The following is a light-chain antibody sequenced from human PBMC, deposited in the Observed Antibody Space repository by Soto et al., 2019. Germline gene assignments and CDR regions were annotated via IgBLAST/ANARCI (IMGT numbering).Light chain of an antibody. CDR3: QQYGSSPT. V-gene: IGKV3-20*01. Sequence: EIVLTQSPGTLSSSPGERATLSCRASQSVSSKYFAWYQQKPGQAPMLLIYGASSRATGSPDRFSGSGSGTDFPLTISRLEPEDFAVYYCQQYGSSPTFGGGAKVEIK. J-gene: IGKJ4*01. CDR1: QSVSSKY. CDR2: GAS.